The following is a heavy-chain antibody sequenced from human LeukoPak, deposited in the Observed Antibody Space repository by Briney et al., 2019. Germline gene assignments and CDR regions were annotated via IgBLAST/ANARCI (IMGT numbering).Heavy chain of an antibody. J-gene: IGHJ4*02. CDR3: AGLTQGDRGFDY. CDR1: GGSISSSSYY. D-gene: IGHD4-23*01. CDR2: IYYSGST. V-gene: IGHV4-39*01. Sequence: KPSETLSLTCTVSGGSISSSSYYWGWIRQPPGKGLEWIGSIYYSGSTYYNPSLKSRVTISVDTSKNQFSLTLSSVTAADTAVYYSAGLTQGDRGFDYWGQGTLVTVSS.